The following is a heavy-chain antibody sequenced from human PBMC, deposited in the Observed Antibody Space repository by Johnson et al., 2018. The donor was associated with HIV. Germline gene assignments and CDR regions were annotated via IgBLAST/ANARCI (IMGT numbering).Heavy chain of an antibody. CDR3: AKGGSLTQDAPFDI. V-gene: IGHV3-30*02. CDR2: IRSAGSNT. Sequence: QVQLVESGGGVVQPGGSLRLSCAASGFTFSSYGMHWVRQAPGKGLEWVAFIRSAGSNTYYADSVKGRFTISRDNSKNTLYLQMNSLRAEDTAVYYCAKGGSLTQDAPFDIWGQGTMVTVSS. J-gene: IGHJ3*02. D-gene: IGHD1-14*01. CDR1: GFTFSSYG.